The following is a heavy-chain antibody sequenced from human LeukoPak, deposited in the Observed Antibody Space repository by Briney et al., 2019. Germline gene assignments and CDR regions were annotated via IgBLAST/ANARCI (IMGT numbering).Heavy chain of an antibody. V-gene: IGHV4-31*03. CDR3: ARDSGYDSSGFYYGGFDP. Sequence: SETLSLACSVSGGSFSSGAYYWWWIRQLPGKGLEWIGYIHYSGSPYYNPSLKSRASISVDTSKNQFSLKLSSVTAADTAVYYCARDSGYDSSGFYYGGFDPWGQGTLVTVSS. CDR1: GGSFSSGAYY. D-gene: IGHD3-22*01. CDR2: IHYSGSP. J-gene: IGHJ5*02.